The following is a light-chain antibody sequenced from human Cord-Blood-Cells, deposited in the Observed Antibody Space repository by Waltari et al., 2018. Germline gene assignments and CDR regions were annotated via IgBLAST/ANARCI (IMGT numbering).Light chain of an antibody. V-gene: IGKV3-20*01. CDR2: GAS. CDR1: QRVCSSY. J-gene: IGKJ1*01. Sequence: EIVLTQSPGTLSLSPGERATLSCRASQRVCSSYLAWYQQKPGQAPRLLIYGASSRATGIPDRVSGSGSGTDFTLTISRLEPEDFAVYYCQQYGSSPRTFGQGTKVEIK. CDR3: QQYGSSPRT.